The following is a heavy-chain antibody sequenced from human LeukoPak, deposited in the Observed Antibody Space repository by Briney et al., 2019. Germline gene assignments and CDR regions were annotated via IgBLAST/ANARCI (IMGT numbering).Heavy chain of an antibody. V-gene: IGHV3-33*01. Sequence: PGGSLRLSCAASGFTFSSYGMHWVRQAPGKGLEWVAVIWYDGSNKYYADSVKGRFTISRDNSKNTLYLQMNSLRAEDTAVYYCARAGGYSYGDYWGQGTLVTVSS. CDR2: IWYDGSNK. J-gene: IGHJ4*02. CDR1: GFTFSSYG. CDR3: ARAGGYSYGDY. D-gene: IGHD5-18*01.